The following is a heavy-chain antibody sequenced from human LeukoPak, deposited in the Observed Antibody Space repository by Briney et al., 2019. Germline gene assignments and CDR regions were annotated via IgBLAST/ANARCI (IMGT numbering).Heavy chain of an antibody. CDR2: INPNSGGT. Sequence: ASVKVSCKASGYTFTGYYMHWVRQAPGQGLEWMGWINPNSGGTNYAQKFQGRVTMTRDTSISTAYVELSRLRSDDTAVYYCARAAAAGDVFDYWGQGTLVTVSS. V-gene: IGHV1-2*02. J-gene: IGHJ4*02. CDR3: ARAAAAGDVFDY. CDR1: GYTFTGYY. D-gene: IGHD6-13*01.